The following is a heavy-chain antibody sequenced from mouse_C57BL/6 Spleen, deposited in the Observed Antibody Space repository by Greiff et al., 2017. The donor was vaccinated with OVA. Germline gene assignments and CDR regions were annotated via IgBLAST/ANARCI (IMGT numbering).Heavy chain of an antibody. D-gene: IGHD2-1*01. Sequence: QVQLQQSGAELVMPGASVKLSCKASGYTFTSYWMHWVKQRPGPGLEWIGEIDPSDSYTNYNPTFKGKSPLTVDKSSSTDYMQLRSLTSEDSSVDYCAKNGDGNYTYAMDYWGQGTSVTVSS. J-gene: IGHJ4*01. CDR2: IDPSDSYT. CDR1: GYTFTSYW. V-gene: IGHV1-69*01. CDR3: AKNGDGNYTYAMDY.